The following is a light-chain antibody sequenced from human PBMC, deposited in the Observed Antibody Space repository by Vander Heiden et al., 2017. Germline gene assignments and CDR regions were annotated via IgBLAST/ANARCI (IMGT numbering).Light chain of an antibody. CDR3: QCYDSSLSGVV. J-gene: IGLJ3*02. CDR1: SSNIGAGYD. Sequence: QSVLTQPPSVSRAPGQRVTISCTGRSSNIGAGYDVHWYQQLPGTDPKIRVDGNNNRPSGVPDRFAGSKSGTSTSLAITGLQAEDEAEDDCQCYDSSLSGVVFGGGTKLTVL. CDR2: GNN. V-gene: IGLV1-40*01.